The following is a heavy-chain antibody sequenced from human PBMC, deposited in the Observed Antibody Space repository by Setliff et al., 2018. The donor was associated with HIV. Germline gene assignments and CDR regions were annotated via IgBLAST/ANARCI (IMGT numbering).Heavy chain of an antibody. Sequence: PGGSLRLSCAASGFTFSTYSMNWVRQAPGKGLGWVSSISSSSRSKYYAESVKGRFTISRDNAKNSLYLQMKSLRADDTAVYYCAREVSSTPYYFNYWGQGTLVTVSS. D-gene: IGHD2-8*01. V-gene: IGHV3-21*04. CDR3: AREVSSTPYYFNY. CDR1: GFTFSTYS. CDR2: ISSSSRSK. J-gene: IGHJ4*02.